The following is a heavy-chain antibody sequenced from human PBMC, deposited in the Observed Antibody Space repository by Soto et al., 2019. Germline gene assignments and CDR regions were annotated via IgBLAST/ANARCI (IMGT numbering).Heavy chain of an antibody. CDR1: GYTFTSYY. J-gene: IGHJ3*02. Sequence: ASVKVSCKASGYTFTSYYMHWVLQAPGQGLEWMGIINPSGGSTSYAQKFQGRVTMTRDTSTSTVYMELSSLRSEDTALYYCARGSYGTIFGVVTEPGAFDIWGQGTMVTVS. D-gene: IGHD3-3*01. CDR3: ARGSYGTIFGVVTEPGAFDI. V-gene: IGHV1-46*01. CDR2: INPSGGST.